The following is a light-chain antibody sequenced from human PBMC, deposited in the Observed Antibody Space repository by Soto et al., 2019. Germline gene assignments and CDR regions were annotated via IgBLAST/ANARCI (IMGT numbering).Light chain of an antibody. CDR1: QSVSSN. CDR3: QQRSNWIT. Sequence: EIVLTQSPGTLSLSPGERATLSGRASQSVSSNLAWYQQKPGQAPRLLIYGASTRATGIPARFSGSGSGTDFTLTISSLEPEDFAVYYCQQRSNWITFGQGTRLEI. J-gene: IGKJ5*01. CDR2: GAS. V-gene: IGKV3-11*01.